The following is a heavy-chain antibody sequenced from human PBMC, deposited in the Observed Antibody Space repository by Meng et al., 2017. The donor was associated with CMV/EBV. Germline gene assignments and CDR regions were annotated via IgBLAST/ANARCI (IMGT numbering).Heavy chain of an antibody. D-gene: IGHD3-3*01. Sequence: ASVKVSCKASGYTFTRYGISWVRQAPGQGLEWMGWISAYNGNTNYAQKLQGRVTMTTDTSTSTAYMELRSLRSDDTAVYYCARDKYDFWSGYYRGYYYGMDVWGQGTTVTVSS. CDR2: ISAYNGNT. V-gene: IGHV1-18*01. CDR3: ARDKYDFWSGYYRGYYYGMDV. CDR1: GYTFTRYG. J-gene: IGHJ6*02.